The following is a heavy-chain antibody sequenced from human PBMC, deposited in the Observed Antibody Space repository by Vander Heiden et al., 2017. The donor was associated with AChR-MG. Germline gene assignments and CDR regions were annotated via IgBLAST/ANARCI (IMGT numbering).Heavy chain of an antibody. CDR2: IVVGSGNT. CDR3: AADGRDGYNYPYYYYYMDV. V-gene: IGHV1-58*01. D-gene: IGHD5-12*01. Sequence: QMQLVQSGPEVKKPGTSVKVSCKASGFTFTSSAVQWVRQARGQRLGWIGWIVVGSGNTNYAQKFQERVTITRDMSTSTAYMELSSLRSEDTAVYYCAADGRDGYNYPYYYYYMDVWGKGTTVTVSS. J-gene: IGHJ6*03. CDR1: GFTFTSSA.